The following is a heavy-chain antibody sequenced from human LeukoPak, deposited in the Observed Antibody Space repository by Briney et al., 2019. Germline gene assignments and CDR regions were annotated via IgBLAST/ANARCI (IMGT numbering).Heavy chain of an antibody. CDR2: IYYSGST. CDR3: ARHSRGAAAGTRSRGIWFDP. CDR1: GGSISSYY. J-gene: IGHJ5*02. D-gene: IGHD6-13*01. Sequence: SETLSLTCTVSGGSISSYYWSWIRQPPGKGLEWIGYIYYSGSTNYNPSLKSRVTISVDTSKNQFSLKLSSGTAADTAVYYCARHSRGAAAGTRSRGIWFDPRGQGTLVTVSS. V-gene: IGHV4-59*08.